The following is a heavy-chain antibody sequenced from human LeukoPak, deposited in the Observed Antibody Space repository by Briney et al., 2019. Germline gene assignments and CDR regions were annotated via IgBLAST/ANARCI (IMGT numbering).Heavy chain of an antibody. D-gene: IGHD3-10*01. CDR2: INHSGST. V-gene: IGHV4-34*01. J-gene: IGHJ4*02. CDR1: GGSFSGYY. CDR3: ARGRVYGSGSYFSRFFY. Sequence: SSETLSLTCAVYGGSFSGYYWSWIRQPPGKGLEWIGEINHSGSTSYNPSLKSRVTISVDTSKNQFSLKLSSVTAADTAVYYCARGRVYGSGSYFSRFFYWGQGTLVTVSS.